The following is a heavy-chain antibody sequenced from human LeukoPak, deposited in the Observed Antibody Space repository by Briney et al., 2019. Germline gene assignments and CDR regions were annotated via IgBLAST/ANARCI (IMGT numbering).Heavy chain of an antibody. CDR2: IYTSGST. Sequence: SETLSLTCTVSGGSISSYYWSWIRQPAGKGLEWIGRIYTSGSTNYNPSLKSRVTMSVDTSKNQFSLKLSSVTAADTAVYYCARSIVVVPAAHYYYYMDVWDKGTTVTVSS. V-gene: IGHV4-4*07. D-gene: IGHD2-2*01. CDR3: ARSIVVVPAAHYYYYMDV. J-gene: IGHJ6*03. CDR1: GGSISSYY.